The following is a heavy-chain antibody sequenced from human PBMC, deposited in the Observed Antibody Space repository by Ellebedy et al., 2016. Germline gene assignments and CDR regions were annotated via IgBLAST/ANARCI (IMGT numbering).Heavy chain of an antibody. J-gene: IGHJ4*02. CDR3: ARDPTVLTRTYYFDY. D-gene: IGHD4-23*01. Sequence: GESLKISXAASGFSISTYSMNWVRQAPGKGLEWVSYISRSSNTIYYADSVKGRFTISRDNAKNSLYLQMNSLRAEDTAVYYCARDPTVLTRTYYFDYWGQGTLVTVSS. V-gene: IGHV3-48*04. CDR2: ISRSSNTI. CDR1: GFSISTYS.